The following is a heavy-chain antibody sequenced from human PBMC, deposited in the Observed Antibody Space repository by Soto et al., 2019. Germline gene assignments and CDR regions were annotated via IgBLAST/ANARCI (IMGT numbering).Heavy chain of an antibody. CDR1: GGTFSRYA. V-gene: IGHV1-69*13. J-gene: IGHJ4*02. CDR2: IIPIFGTA. Sequence: GASVKVSCQASGGTFSRYAISWVRQAPGQGLEWMGGIIPIFGTANYAQKFQGRVTITADESTSTAYMELSSLRSEDTAVYYCARDDVVAGSRDYWGQGTLVTVSS. CDR3: ARDDVVAGSRDY. D-gene: IGHD6-19*01.